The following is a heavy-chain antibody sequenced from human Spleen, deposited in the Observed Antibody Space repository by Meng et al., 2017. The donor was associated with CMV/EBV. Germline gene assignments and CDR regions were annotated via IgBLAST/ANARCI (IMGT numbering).Heavy chain of an antibody. CDR3: ARGRDPTTYYYYGMDV. J-gene: IGHJ6*02. Sequence: GESLKISCAASGFTFSSYSMNWVRQAPGKGLEWVSSISSSSSYIYYADSVKGRFTISRDNAKNSLYLQMNSLRAEDTAVYYCARGRDPTTYYYYGMDVWGQGTTVTVSS. V-gene: IGHV3-21*01. CDR1: GFTFSSYS. D-gene: IGHD1-1*01. CDR2: ISSSSSYI.